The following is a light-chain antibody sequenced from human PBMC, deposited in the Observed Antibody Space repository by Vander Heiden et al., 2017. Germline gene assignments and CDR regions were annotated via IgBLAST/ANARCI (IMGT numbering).Light chain of an antibody. V-gene: IGLV2-23*02. CDR3: CSYTGSNTVV. Sequence: QSALTQPASVSGSAGQSITISCTGTSSDVGNYNLFSWYQQHPGKAPKLMIHEVSRRPLGDSNRFSGSKSGNTASLTISGLQAEDEADYYCCSYTGSNTVVFGGGTKLSVL. CDR2: EVS. J-gene: IGLJ2*01. CDR1: SSDVGNYNL.